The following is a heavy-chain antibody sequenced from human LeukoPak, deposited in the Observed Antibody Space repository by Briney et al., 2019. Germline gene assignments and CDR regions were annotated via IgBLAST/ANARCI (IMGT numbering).Heavy chain of an antibody. V-gene: IGHV4-34*01. Sequence: SETPSLTCAVYGGSFSPYYWSWIRQPPGKGLEWIGEINHSGSTNYNPSLKSRVTISVDTSKNQFSLKLSSVTAADTAVYYCARQSYYSNYDWGQGTLVTVSS. CDR3: ARQSYYSNYD. CDR1: GGSFSPYY. J-gene: IGHJ4*02. D-gene: IGHD4-11*01. CDR2: INHSGST.